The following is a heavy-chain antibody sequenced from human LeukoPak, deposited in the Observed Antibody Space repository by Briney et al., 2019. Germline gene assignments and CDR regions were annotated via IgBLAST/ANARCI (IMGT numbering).Heavy chain of an antibody. CDR3: AKDLTVTTGWFDP. D-gene: IGHD4-17*01. Sequence: GGSLRLSCAASGFTVSSNYMSWVRQAPGKGLEWVSAISGSGGSTYYADSVKGRFTISRDNSKNTLYLQMNSLRAEDTAVYYCAKDLTVTTGWFDPWGQGTLVTVSS. CDR1: GFTVSSNY. J-gene: IGHJ5*02. CDR2: ISGSGGST. V-gene: IGHV3-23*01.